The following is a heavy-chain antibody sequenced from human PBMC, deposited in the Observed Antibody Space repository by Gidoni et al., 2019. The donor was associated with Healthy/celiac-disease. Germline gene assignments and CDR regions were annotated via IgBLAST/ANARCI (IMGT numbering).Heavy chain of an antibody. V-gene: IGHV3-30*18. Sequence: QVQLVESGGGVVQPGRSLRLSCAASGFTFSSSGMHWVRQAPGKGLEWVAVISYDGSNKYYADSVKGRFTISRDNSKNTLYLQMNSLRAEDTAVYYCAKDRERGVVVITSYYYYGMDVWGQGTTVTVSS. CDR3: AKDRERGVVVITSYYYYGMDV. CDR2: ISYDGSNK. CDR1: GFTFSSSG. D-gene: IGHD3-22*01. J-gene: IGHJ6*02.